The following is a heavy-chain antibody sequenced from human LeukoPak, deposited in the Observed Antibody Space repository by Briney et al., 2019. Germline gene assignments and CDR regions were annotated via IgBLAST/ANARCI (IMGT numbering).Heavy chain of an antibody. D-gene: IGHD6-13*01. CDR1: GGSISSSSYY. J-gene: IGHJ3*01. V-gene: IGHV4-61*05. CDR2: IYYSGST. Sequence: SETLSLTCTVSGGSISSSSYYWSWIRQPPRKGLEWIGYIYYSGSTNYNPSLKSRVTISVDASKNQFSLKLSSVTAADTAVYYCARHESAGTKMVYAFDVWGQGTMVTVSS. CDR3: ARHESAGTKMVYAFDV.